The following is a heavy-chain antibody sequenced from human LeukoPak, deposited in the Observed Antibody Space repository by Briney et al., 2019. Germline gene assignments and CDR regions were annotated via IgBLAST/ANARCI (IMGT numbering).Heavy chain of an antibody. V-gene: IGHV3-23*01. CDR1: GFTFSSYA. CDR2: ISGSGGST. CDR3: AKDPLLTMIVVGSPNDAFDI. D-gene: IGHD3-22*01. J-gene: IGHJ3*02. Sequence: PGGSLRLSCAASGFTFSSYAMSWVRQAPGKGLEGVSAISGSGGSTYYADSVKGRFTISRDNSKNTLYLQMNSLRAEDTAVYYCAKDPLLTMIVVGSPNDAFDIWGQGTMVTVSS.